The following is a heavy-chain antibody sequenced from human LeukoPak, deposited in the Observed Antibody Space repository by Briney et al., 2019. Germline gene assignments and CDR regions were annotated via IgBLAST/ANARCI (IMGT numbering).Heavy chain of an antibody. J-gene: IGHJ6*02. Sequence: GRSLRLSCAASGFTFSSYGMHWVRQAPGKGLEWVAVISYDGSNKYYADSVKGRFTISRGNSKNTLYLQMNSLRAEDTAVYYCAKTMFFRLLSYGMDVWGQGTTVTVSS. V-gene: IGHV3-30*18. CDR1: GFTFSSYG. CDR3: AKTMFFRLLSYGMDV. CDR2: ISYDGSNK. D-gene: IGHD2-15*01.